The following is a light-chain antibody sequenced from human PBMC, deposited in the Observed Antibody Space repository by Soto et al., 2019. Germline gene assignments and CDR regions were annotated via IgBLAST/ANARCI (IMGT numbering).Light chain of an antibody. CDR2: DAS. CDR1: QSINNNY. V-gene: IGKV3D-20*01. CDR3: QQFDNLIT. J-gene: IGKJ4*01. Sequence: ELVLTQSPATLPLYPGERATLSCGASQSINNNYLAWYQQKPGLAPRLLIYDASTRAADIPDMFSGSGSGTDFNLTISSLEPEDFAVYYCQQFDNLITFGGGTEAEIK.